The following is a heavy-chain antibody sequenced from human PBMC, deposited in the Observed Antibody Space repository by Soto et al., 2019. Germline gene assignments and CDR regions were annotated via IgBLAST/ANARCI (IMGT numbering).Heavy chain of an antibody. CDR2: INHRGST. D-gene: IGHD2-15*01. CDR1: GGSFSGYY. V-gene: IGHV4-34*01. J-gene: IGHJ2*01. Sequence: QVQLQQWGAGLLKPSETLSLTCAVYGGSFSGYYWSWIRQPPGKGLEWIGEINHRGSTNYNPSLKHRVTISVDTSTDQFSLRLRSVTAADTAVYDCSRGGRSGGSCYADPYFDLWGRGTLVTVSS. CDR3: SRGGRSGGSCYADPYFDL.